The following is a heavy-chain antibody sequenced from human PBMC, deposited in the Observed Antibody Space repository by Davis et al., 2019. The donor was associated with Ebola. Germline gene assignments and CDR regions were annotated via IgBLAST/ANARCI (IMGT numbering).Heavy chain of an antibody. V-gene: IGHV3-53*01. J-gene: IGHJ6*04. CDR3: ARDKVYYYGMDV. CDR1: GFTVSSNY. CDR2: IYSGGST. Sequence: PGGSLRLSCAASGFTVSSNYMSWVRQAPGKGLEWVSVIYSGGSTYYADSVKGRFTISRDNSKNTLYLQMNSLRAEDTAVYYCARDKVYYYGMDVWGKGTTVTVSS.